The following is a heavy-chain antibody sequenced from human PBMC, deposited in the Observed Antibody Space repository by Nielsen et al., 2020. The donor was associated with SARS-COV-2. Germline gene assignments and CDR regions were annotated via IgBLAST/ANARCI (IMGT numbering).Heavy chain of an antibody. CDR2: ISYDGSNK. CDR3: ARGPYYYDSSGSAY. D-gene: IGHD3-22*01. Sequence: SLKISCAASGFTFSSYAMHWVRQAPGKGLEWVAVISYDGSNKYYADSVKGRFTISRDNSKNTLYLQMNSLRTEDTAVYYCARGPYYYDSSGSAYWGQGTLVTVSS. J-gene: IGHJ4*02. V-gene: IGHV3-30-3*01. CDR1: GFTFSSYA.